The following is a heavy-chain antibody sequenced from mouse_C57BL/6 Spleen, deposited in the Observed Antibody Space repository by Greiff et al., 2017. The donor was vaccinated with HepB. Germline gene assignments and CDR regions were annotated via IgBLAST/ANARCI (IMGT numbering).Heavy chain of an antibody. CDR3: ARGNPYYLYAMDY. V-gene: IGHV5-17*01. D-gene: IGHD2-10*01. CDR2: ISSGSSTI. CDR1: GFTFSDYG. J-gene: IGHJ4*01. Sequence: EVKLEESGGGLVKPGGSLKLSCAASGFTFSDYGMHWVRQAPEKGLEWVAYISSGSSTIYYADTVKGRFTISRDNAKNTLFLQMTSLRSEDTAMYYCARGNPYYLYAMDYWGQGTSVTVSS.